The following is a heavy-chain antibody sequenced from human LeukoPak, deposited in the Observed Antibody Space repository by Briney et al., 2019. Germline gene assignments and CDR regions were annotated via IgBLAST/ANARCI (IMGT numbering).Heavy chain of an antibody. Sequence: ASVKVSCKASGYTFTSYDINWVRQATGQGLEWMGWMNPNSGNTGYAQKFQGRVTMTRNTFISTAYVELSSLRSEDTAVYYCARKGRVVPAAMRTNWFDPWGQGTLVTVSS. V-gene: IGHV1-8*02. CDR3: ARKGRVVPAAMRTNWFDP. CDR1: GYTFTSYD. D-gene: IGHD2-2*01. CDR2: MNPNSGNT. J-gene: IGHJ5*02.